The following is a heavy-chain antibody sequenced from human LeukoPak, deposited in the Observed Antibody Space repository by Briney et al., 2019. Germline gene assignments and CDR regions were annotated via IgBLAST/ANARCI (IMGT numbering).Heavy chain of an antibody. D-gene: IGHD5-18*01. J-gene: IGHJ4*02. V-gene: IGHV3-23*01. Sequence: GGSLRLSCAASGFTFSNYGMNWVRQAPGKGLEWVSGITGNGGTTYYADSVKGRFTISRDNSKNTLYMQMNSLRAEDTAVYYCAKGDKPVIAMVKFDYWGQGTLVTVSS. CDR1: GFTFSNYG. CDR3: AKGDKPVIAMVKFDY. CDR2: ITGNGGTT.